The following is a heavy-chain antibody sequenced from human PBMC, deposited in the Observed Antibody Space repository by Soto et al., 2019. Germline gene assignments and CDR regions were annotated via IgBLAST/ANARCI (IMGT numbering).Heavy chain of an antibody. V-gene: IGHV1-3*01. CDR1: GYNFTMYA. J-gene: IGHJ4*02. CDR2: INGGNDKT. CDR3: ARFGYFDSDGFPRRYDY. D-gene: IGHD3-22*01. Sequence: ASVKVSCEASGYNFTMYAIYWVRQAPRQRLEWLGWINGGNDKTGYSQRFQGRLTITKKTSATTAFMELSSLRSEDTAVYYCARFGYFDSDGFPRRYDYWGQGTLVTVS.